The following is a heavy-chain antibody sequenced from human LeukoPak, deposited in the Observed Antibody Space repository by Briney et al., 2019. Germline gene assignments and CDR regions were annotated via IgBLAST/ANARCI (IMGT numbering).Heavy chain of an antibody. V-gene: IGHV1-69*06. CDR1: GGTFSSYA. CDR3: ARAIVPAIRFYYYYYGMDV. CDR2: IIPIFGTA. Sequence: ASVKVSCKASGGTFSSYAISWVRQAPGQGLEWMGGIIPIFGTANYAQKFQGRVTITADKSTSTAYMELSSLRSEDTAVYYCARAIVPAIRFYYYYYGMDVRGKGTTVTVSS. J-gene: IGHJ6*04. D-gene: IGHD2-2*01.